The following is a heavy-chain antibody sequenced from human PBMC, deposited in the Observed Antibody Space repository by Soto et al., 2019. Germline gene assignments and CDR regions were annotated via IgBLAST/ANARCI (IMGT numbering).Heavy chain of an antibody. Sequence: SVKVSCKASGGTFSSYAISWVRQAPGQGLEWMGGIIPIFGTANYAQKFQGRVTITADESTSTAYMELSSLRSEDTAVYYCVGDYYDSSGYYLVNWFDPWGQGTLVTVSS. CDR1: GGTFSSYA. J-gene: IGHJ5*02. CDR2: IIPIFGTA. V-gene: IGHV1-69*13. D-gene: IGHD3-22*01. CDR3: VGDYYDSSGYYLVNWFDP.